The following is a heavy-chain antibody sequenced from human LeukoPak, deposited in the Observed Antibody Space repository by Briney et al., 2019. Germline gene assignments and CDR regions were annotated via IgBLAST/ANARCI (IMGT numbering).Heavy chain of an antibody. CDR1: GGSISSGDYY. J-gene: IGHJ5*02. V-gene: IGHV4-30-4*01. CDR2: IYYSGST. CDR3: AGAIWFGKLGNWFDP. Sequence: SQTLSLTCTVSGGSISSGDYYWSWIRQPPGKGLEWIGYIYYSGSTYYNPSLKSRVTISVDTSKNQFSLKLSSVTAADTAVYYCAGAIWFGKLGNWFDPWGQGTLVTVSS. D-gene: IGHD3-10*01.